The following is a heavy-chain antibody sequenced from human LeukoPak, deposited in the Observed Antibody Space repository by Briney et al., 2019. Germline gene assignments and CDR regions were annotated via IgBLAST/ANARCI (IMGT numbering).Heavy chain of an antibody. J-gene: IGHJ4*02. Sequence: GGSLRLSCAVSEFIFSDYSMGWVRQAPGKGLEWVSTIDKTTYTTFYADSVKGRFTITRDNSKNTLYLQMNSLRTEDTAVYFCAKFEGATIPGWFNDYWGQGILVTVSS. CDR2: IDKTTYTT. V-gene: IGHV3-23*05. D-gene: IGHD6-19*01. CDR3: AKFEGATIPGWFNDY. CDR1: EFIFSDYS.